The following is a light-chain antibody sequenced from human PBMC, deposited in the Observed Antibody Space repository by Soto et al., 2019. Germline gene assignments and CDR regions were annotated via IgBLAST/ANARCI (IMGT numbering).Light chain of an antibody. CDR1: QDVSRS. CDR3: QQLWTYPLT. J-gene: IGKJ4*01. V-gene: IGKV1-9*01. CDR2: AAS. Sequence: IQMTQSPSFLSASVGDRVTITCRASQDVSRSLGWYQQKPGKAPKLLISAASTLHSGVPSRFSGSGSGTDFTLTISSLQPEDFATYYCQQLWTYPLTFGGGTKVDIK.